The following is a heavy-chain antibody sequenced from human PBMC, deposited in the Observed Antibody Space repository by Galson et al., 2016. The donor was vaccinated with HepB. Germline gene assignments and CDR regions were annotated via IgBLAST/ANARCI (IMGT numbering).Heavy chain of an antibody. J-gene: IGHJ6*02. D-gene: IGHD2-8*01. V-gene: IGHV4-34*01. CDR1: GGSFSGSY. Sequence: SETLSLTCAVYGGSFSGSYWSWIRQSPGKGLEWIGEINQSGSTNYNPSLKSRVTISLDTSKNRFFLKLSSVTATDTAVYYCARDPLIVLRAYGMDVWGQGTTVTVSS. CDR2: INQSGST. CDR3: ARDPLIVLRAYGMDV.